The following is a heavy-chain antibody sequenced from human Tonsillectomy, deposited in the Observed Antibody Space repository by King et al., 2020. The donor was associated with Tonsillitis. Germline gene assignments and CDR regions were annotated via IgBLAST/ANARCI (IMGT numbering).Heavy chain of an antibody. CDR2: ISWNSGSI. CDR1: GFTFDDYA. J-gene: IGHJ4*02. V-gene: IGHV3-9*01. CDR3: AKDAVDTAMDTRGYFDY. D-gene: IGHD5-18*01. Sequence: VQLVESGGGLVQPGRSLRLSCAASGFTFDDYAMHWVRQAPGKGLEWVSGISWNSGSIGYADSVKGRFTISRDNAKNSLYLQMNSLRAEDTAVYYCAKDAVDTAMDTRGYFDYWGQGTLVTVSS.